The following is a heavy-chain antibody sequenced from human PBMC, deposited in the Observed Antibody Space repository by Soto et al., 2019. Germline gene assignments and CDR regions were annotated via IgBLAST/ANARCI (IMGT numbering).Heavy chain of an antibody. J-gene: IGHJ6*02. CDR3: AADRKQLVYYYYYGMDV. D-gene: IGHD6-6*01. V-gene: IGHV1-58*02. CDR1: GYTFTSYY. Sequence: SVKVSCKASGYTFTSYYMHWVRQARGQRLEWIGWIVVGSGNTNYAQKFQERVTITRDMSTSTAYMELSSLRSEDTAVYYCAADRKQLVYYYYYGMDVWGQGTTVTVSS. CDR2: IVVGSGNT.